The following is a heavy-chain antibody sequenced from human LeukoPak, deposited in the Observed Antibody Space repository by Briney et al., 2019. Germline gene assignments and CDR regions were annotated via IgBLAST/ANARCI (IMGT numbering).Heavy chain of an antibody. Sequence: GGSLRLSCAASGFTFSSYVMHWVRQAPGKGLEWVAVISYDGGNKYYADSVKGRFTISRDNSKNTLYLQMNSLRAEDTAVYYCAKGRGDYSHNPPDYWGQGTLVTASS. D-gene: IGHD2-21*01. CDR2: ISYDGGNK. CDR3: AKGRGDYSHNPPDY. V-gene: IGHV3-30*18. CDR1: GFTFSSYV. J-gene: IGHJ4*02.